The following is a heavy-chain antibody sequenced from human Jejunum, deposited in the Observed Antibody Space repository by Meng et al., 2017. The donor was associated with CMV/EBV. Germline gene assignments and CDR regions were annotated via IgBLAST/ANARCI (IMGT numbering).Heavy chain of an antibody. D-gene: IGHD2-2*01. CDR3: ATWVTGSSSRFDN. Sequence: SGYKFPSNWIAWVRQMPRKGLEWMGNIYPADSDIIYSPSFQGQVTISADKSILTAYVQWSSLKASDTAMYYCATWVTGSSSRFDNWGQGTLVTVSS. J-gene: IGHJ4*02. V-gene: IGHV5-51*01. CDR1: GYKFPSNW. CDR2: IYPADSDI.